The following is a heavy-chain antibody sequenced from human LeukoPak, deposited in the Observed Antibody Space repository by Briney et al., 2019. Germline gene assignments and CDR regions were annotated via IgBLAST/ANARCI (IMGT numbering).Heavy chain of an antibody. J-gene: IGHJ4*02. CDR2: IIPIFGTA. V-gene: IGHV1-69*05. D-gene: IGHD3-22*01. CDR1: GGTFSNYA. Sequence: WASVKVSCKASGGTFSNYAISWVRQAPGQGLEWMGGIIPIFGTANYAQKFQGRVTITTDESTSTAYMELSSLRSEDTAVYYCARGPHYYDSSASFDYWGQGTLVTVSS. CDR3: ARGPHYYDSSASFDY.